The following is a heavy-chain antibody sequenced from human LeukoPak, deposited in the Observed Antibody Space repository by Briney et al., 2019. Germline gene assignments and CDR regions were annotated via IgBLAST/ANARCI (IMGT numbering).Heavy chain of an antibody. CDR1: GFTFSSYG. CDR2: ISYDGSNK. V-gene: IGHV3-30*18. J-gene: IGHJ4*02. CDR3: AKSESRGHYYDSSGYYLFDY. Sequence: GGSLRLSCAASGFTFSSYGMHWVRQAPGKGLEWVAVISYDGSNKYYADSVKGRFTISRDHSKNTLYLQMNSLRAEDTAVYYCAKSESRGHYYDSSGYYLFDYWGQGTLVTVSS. D-gene: IGHD3-22*01.